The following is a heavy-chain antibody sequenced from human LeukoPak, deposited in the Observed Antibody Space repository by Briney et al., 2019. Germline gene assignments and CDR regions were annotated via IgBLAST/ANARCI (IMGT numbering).Heavy chain of an antibody. D-gene: IGHD2-2*01. J-gene: IGHJ4*02. CDR2: ISGSGSST. Sequence: GGSLRLSCAASGFTFTSYATNWVRQAPGKGLEWVSTISGSGSSTYYADSVKGRFTISRDNSKNTLYLQMNSLRAEDTAVYYCAKNGGTSFDYWGQGTLVTVSS. CDR3: AKNGGTSFDY. CDR1: GFTFTSYA. V-gene: IGHV3-23*01.